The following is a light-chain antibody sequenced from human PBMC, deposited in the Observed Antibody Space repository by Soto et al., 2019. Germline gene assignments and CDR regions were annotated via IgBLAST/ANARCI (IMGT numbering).Light chain of an antibody. J-gene: IGKJ1*01. CDR1: QSVNAGY. Sequence: EIVLTQSPGTLSLSPGERATLSYRASQSVNAGYLAWYQQRPGQAPRLLIYVASYRAPGIPDRFSGSGSGTDFTLTISRLEPEDSALYYCQQYGGSPTFGQGTRLEIK. CDR2: VAS. V-gene: IGKV3-20*01. CDR3: QQYGGSPT.